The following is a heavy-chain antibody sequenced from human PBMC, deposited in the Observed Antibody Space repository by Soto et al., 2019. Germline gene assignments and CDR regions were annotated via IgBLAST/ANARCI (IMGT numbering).Heavy chain of an antibody. J-gene: IGHJ3*02. CDR1: GYPVTAYY. V-gene: IGHV1-2*02. CDR2: INPATGAA. D-gene: IGHD3-3*01. CDR3: ARGGGVGVAGSAAFDM. Sequence: QLHLVQSGAVVKKPGASVMVSCSASGYPVTAYYMHWVRQAPGRGLEWMGGINPATGAAKYTPTFQGRVTMTRDPSTSTVFMELSGLTSEDTAVFYCARGGGVGVAGSAAFDMWGQGTLVTVSS.